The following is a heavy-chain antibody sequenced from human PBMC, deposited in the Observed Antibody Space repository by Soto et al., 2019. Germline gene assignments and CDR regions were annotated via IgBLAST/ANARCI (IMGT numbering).Heavy chain of an antibody. CDR2: VYHTGDT. J-gene: IGHJ5*02. V-gene: IGHV4-4*02. CDR3: AREIVTAGGNNYFDP. CDR1: GGTVASSHW. D-gene: IGHD2-21*02. Sequence: SETLSLSCGVSGGTVASSHWWSWVRQSPGRGLEWIGNVYHTGDTNFNPSLQSRVTFSVDKSNNQFSLRLTSVTAADTAVYFCAREIVTAGGNNYFDPWGPGTLVTVSS.